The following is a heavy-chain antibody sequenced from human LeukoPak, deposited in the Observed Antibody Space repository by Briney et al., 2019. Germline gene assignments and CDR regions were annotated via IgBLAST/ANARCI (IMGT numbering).Heavy chain of an antibody. Sequence: GGSLRLSCAATGFIFYNYGMSWVRQAPGKGLEWVSGINWNGGSTGYADSVKGRFTISRDKAKNSLYLQMNSLRAEDTALYYCARVTVYYDSSGYFDYWGQGALVTVSS. J-gene: IGHJ4*02. V-gene: IGHV3-20*04. CDR1: GFIFYNYG. CDR2: INWNGGST. D-gene: IGHD3-22*01. CDR3: ARVTVYYDSSGYFDY.